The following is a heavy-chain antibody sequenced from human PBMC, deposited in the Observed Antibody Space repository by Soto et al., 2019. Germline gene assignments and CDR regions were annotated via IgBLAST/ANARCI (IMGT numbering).Heavy chain of an antibody. V-gene: IGHV4-39*01. Sequence: PSETLSLTCTVSGGSISSSSYYWGWIRQPPGKGLEWIGSIYYSGSTYYNPSLKSRVTISVDTSKNQFSLKLSSVTAADTAVYYCASATGDFWSGYHRIDYWGQGTLVTVSS. CDR2: IYYSGST. CDR3: ASATGDFWSGYHRIDY. J-gene: IGHJ4*02. D-gene: IGHD3-3*01. CDR1: GGSISSSSYY.